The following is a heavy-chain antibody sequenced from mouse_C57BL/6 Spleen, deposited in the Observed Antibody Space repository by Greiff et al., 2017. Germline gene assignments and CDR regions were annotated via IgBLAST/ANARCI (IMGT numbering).Heavy chain of an antibody. J-gene: IGHJ1*03. CDR2: IRLKSDNYAT. CDR1: GFTFSNYW. Sequence: DVKVEESGGGLVQPGGSMKLSCVASGFTFSNYWMNWVRQSPEKGLEWVAQIRLKSDNYATHYAESVKGRFTISRDDSKRSVYLQMNNLRAEDTGIYYCTGITTVVHWYFDVWGTGTTVTVSS. D-gene: IGHD1-1*01. V-gene: IGHV6-3*01. CDR3: TGITTVVHWYFDV.